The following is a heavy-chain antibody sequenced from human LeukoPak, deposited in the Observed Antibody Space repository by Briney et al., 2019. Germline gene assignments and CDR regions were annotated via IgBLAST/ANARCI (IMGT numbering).Heavy chain of an antibody. CDR1: GGSISSNSYY. D-gene: IGHD3-22*01. CDR3: ARHHPSWTHFYDSGGYQTPIDN. J-gene: IGHJ4*02. CDR2: IYYSGST. Sequence: PSETLSLTCIVSGGSISSNSYYWGWIRQPPGKGLEWIGSIYYSGSTYYNPSLKSRVTISVDTSKNQFSLKLTSVTAADTAVYSCARHHPSWTHFYDSGGYQTPIDNWGQGTLVTVSA. V-gene: IGHV4-39*01.